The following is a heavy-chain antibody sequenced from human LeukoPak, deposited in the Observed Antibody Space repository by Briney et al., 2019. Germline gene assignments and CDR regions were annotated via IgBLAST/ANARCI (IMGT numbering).Heavy chain of an antibody. V-gene: IGHV3-21*04. CDR3: AKRDGCSSTSCPLDY. J-gene: IGHJ4*02. Sequence: SGGSLRLSCAASGFTFSSHTVTWDRQAPGRGLEWVSSISSSSSFIHYADSVRGRFTISRDNAKKSLYLQMNSLRAEDTAVYYCAKRDGCSSTSCPLDYWGQGTLVTVSS. CDR2: ISSSSSFI. D-gene: IGHD2-2*01. CDR1: GFTFSSHT.